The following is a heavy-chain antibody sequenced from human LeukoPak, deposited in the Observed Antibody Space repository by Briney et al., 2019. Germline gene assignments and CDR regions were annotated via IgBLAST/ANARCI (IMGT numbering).Heavy chain of an antibody. CDR1: GGSISSSSYQ. CDR3: ARISRYGLDY. D-gene: IGHD4-17*01. CDR2: ISYSGST. V-gene: IGHV4-39*01. Sequence: SETLSLTCTVSGGSISSSSYQWGWIRQPPGKGLEWIGTISYSGSTYYSPSLKSRVTVSVDTSKNQFSLKLSSVTAADTAVYYCARISRYGLDYWGQGTLVTVSS. J-gene: IGHJ4*02.